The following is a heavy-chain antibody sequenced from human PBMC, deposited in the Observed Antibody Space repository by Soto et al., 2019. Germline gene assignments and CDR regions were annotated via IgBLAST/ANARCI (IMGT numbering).Heavy chain of an antibody. Sequence: GGSLRLSCAASGFTFSSYGMHWVRQAPGKGLEWVAVIWYDGSNKYYPDPVKGRFTISRDNSKNTLYLQMNSLRAEDTAVYYCARTIVATYYGMDVWGQGTTVTVS. CDR3: ARTIVATYYGMDV. V-gene: IGHV3-33*01. CDR2: IWYDGSNK. CDR1: GFTFSSYG. J-gene: IGHJ6*01. D-gene: IGHD5-12*01.